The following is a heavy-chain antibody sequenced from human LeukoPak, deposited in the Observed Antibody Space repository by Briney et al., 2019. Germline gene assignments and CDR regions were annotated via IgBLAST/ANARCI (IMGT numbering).Heavy chain of an antibody. D-gene: IGHD3-3*01. CDR1: GYFIRSGFY. CDR2: FYHSGST. CDR3: ARGRGRFLEWRALDY. V-gene: IGHV4-38-2*02. J-gene: IGHJ4*02. Sequence: SETLSLTCTVSGYFIRSGFYWGWIRQPPGKGLEWIGSFYHSGSTNYNPSLKSRVTISVDTSKNQFSLKLSSVTAADTAVYYCARGRGRFLEWRALDYWGQGTLVTVSS.